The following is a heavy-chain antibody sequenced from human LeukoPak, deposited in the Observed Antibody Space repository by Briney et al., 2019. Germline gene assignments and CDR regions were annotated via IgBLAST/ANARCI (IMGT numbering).Heavy chain of an antibody. CDR1: GYTFTSYY. D-gene: IGHD5-24*01. V-gene: IGHV1-46*01. J-gene: IGHJ4*02. CDR2: INPSGGST. Sequence: ASVKVSCKASGYTFTSYYMHWVRQAPGQGLEWMGIINPSGGSTSYAQKFQGRVTMTRDTSTSTAYMELSSLRSEDTAVYYCARGPPMAMATIQLDYWGQGTLVTVSS. CDR3: ARGPPMAMATIQLDY.